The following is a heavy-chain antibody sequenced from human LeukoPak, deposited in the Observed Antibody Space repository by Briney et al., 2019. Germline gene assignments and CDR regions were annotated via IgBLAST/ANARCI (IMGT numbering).Heavy chain of an antibody. CDR3: ARERNPPGYDFWSGYYRTLFDY. Sequence: PSETLSLTCTVSGGSISSYYWSWIRQPPGKGLEWIGYIYYSGSTNYNPSLKSRVTISVDTSRNQFSLKLSSVTAADTAVYYCARERNPPGYDFWSGYYRTLFDYWGQGTLVTVSS. CDR1: GGSISSYY. D-gene: IGHD3-3*01. J-gene: IGHJ4*02. V-gene: IGHV4-59*01. CDR2: IYYSGST.